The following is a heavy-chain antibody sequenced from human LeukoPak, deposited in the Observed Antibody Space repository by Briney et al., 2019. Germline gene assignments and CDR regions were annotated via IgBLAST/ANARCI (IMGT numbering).Heavy chain of an antibody. J-gene: IGHJ4*02. CDR1: GLTVRYQY. V-gene: IGHV3-11*01. D-gene: IGHD1-14*01. Sequence: KPGGSLRLSYGASGLTVRYQYMSWIRQAPGKGLEWVSWPSGSGMTIEYADSLQDRFTISRDNADNSLYLQMNSLSPEDTAVYYCARLRRIWNHVEMVDYWGQGTLVTVSS. CDR3: ARLRRIWNHVEMVDY. CDR2: PSGSGMTI.